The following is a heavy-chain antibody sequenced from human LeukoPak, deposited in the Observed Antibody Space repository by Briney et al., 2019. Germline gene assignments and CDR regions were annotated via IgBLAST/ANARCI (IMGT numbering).Heavy chain of an antibody. CDR3: ARDKADFWSGLDY. D-gene: IGHD3-3*01. Sequence: GGSLRLSCAASGFTFSSYAMHWVRQAPGKGLEWVAVISYDGSNKYYEDSVKGRFTISRDNSKNTLYLQMNSLRAEDTAVYYCARDKADFWSGLDYWGQGTLVTVSS. V-gene: IGHV3-30-3*01. CDR1: GFTFSSYA. J-gene: IGHJ4*02. CDR2: ISYDGSNK.